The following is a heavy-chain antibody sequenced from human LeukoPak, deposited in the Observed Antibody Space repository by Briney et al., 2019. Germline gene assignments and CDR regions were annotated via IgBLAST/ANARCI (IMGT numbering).Heavy chain of an antibody. D-gene: IGHD3-16*01. CDR3: VRLGAVATNWFDP. CDR1: GGSFSGYY. J-gene: IGHJ5*02. Sequence: SETLSLTCAVYGGSFSGYYWGWIRQPPSKGLEWIGNIYYSGDTYYNPSLKSRVTISIDTSNNQFSLKLSSVTASDTAVYYCVRLGAVATNWFDPWGQGTLVTVSS. CDR2: IYYSGDT. V-gene: IGHV4-34*01.